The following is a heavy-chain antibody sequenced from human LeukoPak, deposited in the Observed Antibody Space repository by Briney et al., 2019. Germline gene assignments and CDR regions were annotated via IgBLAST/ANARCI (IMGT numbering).Heavy chain of an antibody. CDR2: INHSGST. CDR3: ARCHATLPDY. J-gene: IGHJ4*02. CDR1: GGSFSGYY. V-gene: IGHV4-34*01. D-gene: IGHD2-15*01. Sequence: SETLSLTCAVYGGSFSGYYWSWIRQPPGKGLEWIGEINHSGSTNYNPSLKSRVTISVDTSKNQFSLKLSSVTAADTAVYYCARCHATLPDYWGQGTRVTVSS.